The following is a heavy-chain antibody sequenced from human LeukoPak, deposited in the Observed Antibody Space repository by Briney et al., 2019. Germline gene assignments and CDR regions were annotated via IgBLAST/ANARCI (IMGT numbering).Heavy chain of an antibody. CDR2: INHSGST. V-gene: IGHV4-34*01. D-gene: IGHD6-13*01. CDR1: GGSFSGYY. CDR3: ARHARWYSSSWYGPFFDY. J-gene: IGHJ4*02. Sequence: SETLSLTCAAYGGSFSGYYWSWIRQPPGKGLEWIGEINHSGSTNYNPSLKSRVTISVDTSKNQFSLKLSSVTAADTAVYYCARHARWYSSSWYGPFFDYWGQGTLVTVSS.